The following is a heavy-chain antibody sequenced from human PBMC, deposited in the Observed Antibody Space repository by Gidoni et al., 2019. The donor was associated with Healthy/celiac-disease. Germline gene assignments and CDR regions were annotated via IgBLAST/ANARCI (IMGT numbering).Heavy chain of an antibody. CDR1: GFTFSSYA. V-gene: IGHV3-23*01. CDR3: AGPPGIVGAPSDY. J-gene: IGHJ4*02. D-gene: IGHD1-26*01. Sequence: EVQLLESGGGLVQPGGSLRPSCAASGFTFSSYAMSWVRQAPGKGLEWISAISGSGGSTYYADSVKGRFTISRDNSKNTLYLQMNSLGDEDTAVYYGAGPPGIVGAPSDYWGQGTLVTVSS. CDR2: ISGSGGST.